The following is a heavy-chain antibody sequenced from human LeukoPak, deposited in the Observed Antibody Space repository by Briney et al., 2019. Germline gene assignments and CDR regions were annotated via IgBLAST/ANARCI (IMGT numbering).Heavy chain of an antibody. D-gene: IGHD2-2*02. CDR3: AKGEYCSSTSCYTVGAFDI. V-gene: IGHV3-23*01. CDR2: ISGSGGST. CDR1: GFTFSSYA. Sequence: GGSLRLSCAASGFTFSSYAMSWVRQAPGKGLEWVSAISGSGGSTYYADSVKGRFTISRDNSKNTLYLQMNSLRAEDTAVYYSAKGEYCSSTSCYTVGAFDIWGQGTMVTVSS. J-gene: IGHJ3*02.